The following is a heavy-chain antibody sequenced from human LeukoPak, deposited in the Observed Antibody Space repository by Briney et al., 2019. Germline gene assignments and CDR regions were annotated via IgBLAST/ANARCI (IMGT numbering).Heavy chain of an antibody. CDR3: AKDEYSSSAEVFDY. D-gene: IGHD6-6*01. J-gene: IGHJ4*02. V-gene: IGHV3-23*01. CDR1: GFTFSSYA. Sequence: GGSLRLSSAASGFTFSSYAMSWVRQAPGKGLEWVSAISGSGGSTYYADSVKGRFTISRDNSKNTLYLQMNSLGAEDTAVYYCAKDEYSSSAEVFDYWGQGTLVTVSS. CDR2: ISGSGGST.